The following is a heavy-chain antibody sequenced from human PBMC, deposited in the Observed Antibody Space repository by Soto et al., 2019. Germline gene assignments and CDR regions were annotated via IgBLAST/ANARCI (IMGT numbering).Heavy chain of an antibody. CDR2: IGGSGDRT. CDR3: AKVPLRPYCFDY. D-gene: IGHD4-17*01. J-gene: IGHJ4*02. CDR1: GFTFSNYD. V-gene: IGHV3-23*01. Sequence: EVQLLDSGGGLVQPGGSLRLSCAASGFTFSNYDMTWVRQAPGKGLEWVSRIGGSGDRTNYADSVKGRFTISRDNSRNTLYLQMNSLRAEDTAMYYCAKVPLRPYCFDYWGQGALVTVSS.